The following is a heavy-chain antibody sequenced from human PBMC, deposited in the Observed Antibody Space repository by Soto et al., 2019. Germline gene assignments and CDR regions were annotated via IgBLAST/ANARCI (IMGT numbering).Heavy chain of an antibody. V-gene: IGHV3-74*01. CDR1: GLTFSSYW. CDR2: INSDGSST. J-gene: IGHJ4*02. D-gene: IGHD1-26*01. Sequence: PGGSLRLSCAASGLTFSSYWMHWVRQAPGKGLVWVSRINSDGSSTSYADSVKGRFTISRDNAKNTLYLQMNSLRAEDTAVYYCARVAWKWELLALDYWGKGTLVTVSS. CDR3: ARVAWKWELLALDY.